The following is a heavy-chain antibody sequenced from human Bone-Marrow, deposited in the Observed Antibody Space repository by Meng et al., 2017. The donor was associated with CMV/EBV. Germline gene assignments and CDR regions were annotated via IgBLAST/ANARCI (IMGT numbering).Heavy chain of an antibody. CDR2: IYHSGST. CDR1: GYSINSNYY. Sequence: SETLSLTCIVSGYSINSNYYWGWIRQPPGKGLEWIGSIYHSGSTYYNPSLKSRVTISVDTSKNQFSLKLSSVTAADTAVYYCARSQGYQLLYVALDWGQGTLVTVSS. J-gene: IGHJ4*02. D-gene: IGHD2-2*02. V-gene: IGHV4-38-2*02. CDR3: ARSQGYQLLYVALD.